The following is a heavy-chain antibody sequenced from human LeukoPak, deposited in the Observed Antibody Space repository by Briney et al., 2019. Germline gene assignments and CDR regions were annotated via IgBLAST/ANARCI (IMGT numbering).Heavy chain of an antibody. J-gene: IGHJ4*02. V-gene: IGHV5-51*01. CDR3: ATGRGGQKLGDY. Sequence: GESLKISCKHSEYSFPNYCIGWVRQMPGKGLEWMGIIYPDDSDTRYSPSFQGQVTISADKSISTAYLQWSSLKASDTAMYYCATGRGGQKLGDYWGQGTLVTVSS. D-gene: IGHD6-13*01. CDR2: IYPDDSDT. CDR1: EYSFPNYC.